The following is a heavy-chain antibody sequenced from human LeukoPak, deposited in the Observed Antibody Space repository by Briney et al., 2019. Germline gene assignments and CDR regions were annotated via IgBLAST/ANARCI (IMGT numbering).Heavy chain of an antibody. V-gene: IGHV3-23*01. Sequence: GGSLRLSCAASGFTFSSYAMSWVRQAPGKGLEWVSAISGSGGSTYYADSVKGRFTISRDNSKNTLYLQMNSLRAEDTAVYYCAKGASNTYDFWSGYYTMGYWGQGTLVTVSS. CDR1: GFTFSSYA. D-gene: IGHD3-3*01. CDR3: AKGASNTYDFWSGYYTMGY. J-gene: IGHJ4*02. CDR2: ISGSGGST.